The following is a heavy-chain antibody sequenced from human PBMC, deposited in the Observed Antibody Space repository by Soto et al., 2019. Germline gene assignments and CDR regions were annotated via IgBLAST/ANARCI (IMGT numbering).Heavy chain of an antibody. CDR2: ISHEGSYK. Sequence: QVQLVESGGGVVQPGGSLRLSCEVSGFSFRSFGMHWVRQAPGKGLEWVTGISHEGSYKYYADSVKGRFTISRDDSKNTLYLQMNSLRAEDTAVYYCAKEGGYGDRIADDYYYYGMDVWGQGTTVTVSS. V-gene: IGHV3-30*18. CDR3: AKEGGYGDRIADDYYYYGMDV. J-gene: IGHJ6*02. CDR1: GFSFRSFG. D-gene: IGHD4-17*01.